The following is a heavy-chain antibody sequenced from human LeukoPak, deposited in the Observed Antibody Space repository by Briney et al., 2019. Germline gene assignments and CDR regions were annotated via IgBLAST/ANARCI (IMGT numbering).Heavy chain of an antibody. J-gene: IGHJ2*01. V-gene: IGHV3-30*02. CDR2: IRYDGSNK. D-gene: IGHD2-21*01. Sequence: GGSLRLPCAASGFTFSSYGMHWVRQAPGKGLEWVAFIRYDGSNKYYADSVKGRFTISRDNSKNTLYLQMNSLRAEDTAVYYCAKIFGGDSEDWYFDLWGRGTLVTVSS. CDR1: GFTFSSYG. CDR3: AKIFGGDSEDWYFDL.